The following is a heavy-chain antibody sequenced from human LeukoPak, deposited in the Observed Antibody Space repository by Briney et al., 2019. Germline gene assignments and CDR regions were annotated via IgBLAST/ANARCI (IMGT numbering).Heavy chain of an antibody. Sequence: PGGSLRLSCAASGFTFSSYAMSWVRQAPGKGLECVSAISGSGGSTYYADSVKGRFTISRDNSKNTLYLQTNSLKAEDTAVYYCAKDLEDDIVVVPADIRYYWGQGTLVTVSS. D-gene: IGHD2-2*02. J-gene: IGHJ4*02. CDR1: GFTFSSYA. CDR3: AKDLEDDIVVVPADIRYY. V-gene: IGHV3-23*01. CDR2: ISGSGGST.